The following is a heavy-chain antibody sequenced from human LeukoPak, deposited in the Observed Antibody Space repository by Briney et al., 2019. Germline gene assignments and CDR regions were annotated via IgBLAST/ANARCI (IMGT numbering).Heavy chain of an antibody. V-gene: IGHV3-11*04. CDR3: TRSILPAANAIDY. Sequence: GGSLRLSCAASGFTFSDYYMNWIRQAPGKGLEWISYMSSSGSTISYADSVTGRFTVSRDNAKNSLYLQMNSLRAEDTAVYYCTRSILPAANAIDYWGQGTLLTVSS. CDR2: MSSSGSTI. CDR1: GFTFSDYY. J-gene: IGHJ4*02. D-gene: IGHD2-2*01.